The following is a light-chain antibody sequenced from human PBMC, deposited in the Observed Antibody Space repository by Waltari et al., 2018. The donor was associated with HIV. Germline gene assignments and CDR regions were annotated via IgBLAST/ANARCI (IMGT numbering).Light chain of an antibody. J-gene: IGLJ2*01. Sequence: QPVLTQPPSASGTPGQRVIISCSGSSSNIGRHAVSWYQHLPGATPPLLIFGNNQRSSGVPGRFAGSKSATSASLAISGLRSVDEADYSCAAWDDSLDGPVFGGGTKLTVL. CDR2: GNN. CDR1: SSNIGRHA. V-gene: IGLV1-44*01. CDR3: AAWDDSLDGPV.